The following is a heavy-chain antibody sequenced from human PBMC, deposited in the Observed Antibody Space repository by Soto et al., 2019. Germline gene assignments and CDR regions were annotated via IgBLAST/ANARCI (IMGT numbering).Heavy chain of an antibody. CDR2: ISSNGDST. V-gene: IGHV3-64D*06. Sequence: GGSLRLSCSASGFTFSMFSMHWVRQAPGKGLEYVSGISSNGDSTYYADSVKGRFTISRDNSKNTLYLQMSSLRAVDTAVYYCVHPRSTVQIPPTWGEGTLVTVS. CDR1: GFTFSMFS. CDR3: VHPRSTVQIPPT. J-gene: IGHJ5*02. D-gene: IGHD4-17*01.